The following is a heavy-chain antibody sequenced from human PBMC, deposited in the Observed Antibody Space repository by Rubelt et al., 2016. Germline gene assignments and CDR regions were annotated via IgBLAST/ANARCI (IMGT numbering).Heavy chain of an antibody. Sequence: QAQLVQSGAEVKKPGSSVKVSCKASGGTFSSYAISWVRQAPGQGLAWMGGIIPIFGTAHYAKKFQGRVTITADKSTSTAYMELSSLRSEDTAVYYCARDLVGVVITTHDAFDIWGQGTMVTVSS. CDR2: IIPIFGTA. CDR1: GGTFSSYA. CDR3: ARDLVGVVITTHDAFDI. J-gene: IGHJ3*02. V-gene: IGHV1-69*06. D-gene: IGHD3-22*01.